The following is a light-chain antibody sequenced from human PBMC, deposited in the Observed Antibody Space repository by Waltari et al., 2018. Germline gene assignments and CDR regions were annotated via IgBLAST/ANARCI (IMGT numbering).Light chain of an antibody. Sequence: QSALTQTATVSGSPGQSITISCSGTSSDIGNYNLVSWYRQHPAKAPTLIIYDVNKRPSGVSNRFSGSKSGNTAFLTISGLQTADEADYFCCSYAGSAVSVFGGGTKVTVL. CDR3: CSYAGSAVSV. J-gene: IGLJ3*02. CDR1: SSDIGNYNL. CDR2: DVN. V-gene: IGLV2-23*02.